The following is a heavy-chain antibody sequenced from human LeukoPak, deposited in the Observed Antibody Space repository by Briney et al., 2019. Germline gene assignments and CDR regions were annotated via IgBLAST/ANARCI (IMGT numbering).Heavy chain of an antibody. CDR2: IKQDGSEK. V-gene: IGHV3-7*01. Sequence: GGSLRLSCAASGFTFSSYWMSWVRQAPGKGLEWVANIKQDGSEKYYVDSVKGRFTISRDNAKNSLYLQMNSLRAEDTAVYYCARARIGDFWSGPYGLTFDYWGQGTLVTVSS. CDR1: GFTFSSYW. CDR3: ARARIGDFWSGPYGLTFDY. D-gene: IGHD3-3*01. J-gene: IGHJ4*02.